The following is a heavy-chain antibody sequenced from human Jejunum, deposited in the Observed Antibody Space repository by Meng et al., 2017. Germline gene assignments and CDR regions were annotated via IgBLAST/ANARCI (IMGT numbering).Heavy chain of an antibody. CDR1: GFTFSSFW. J-gene: IGHJ4*02. V-gene: IGHV3-74*01. CDR2: INTDGSTT. D-gene: IGHD2-8*02. CDR3: VRSGGYLDY. Sequence: EVRLVESGGGLVQPGGSLRLSCAASGFTFSSFWMHWVRQAQGKGLVWVSHINTDGSTTSYADSVKGRFTISRDNAKNTLYLQMNSLRAEDTAVYYCVRSGGYLDYWGQGTLVTVSS.